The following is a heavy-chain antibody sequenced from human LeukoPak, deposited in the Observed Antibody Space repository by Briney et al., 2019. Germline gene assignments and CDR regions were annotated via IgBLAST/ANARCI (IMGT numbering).Heavy chain of an antibody. D-gene: IGHD7-27*01. CDR3: ARELGTNFDY. Sequence: GGSLRLSCAASGFTFSSYAMHWVRQAPGKGLEWVAVISYDGSNKYYADSVKGRITISRDNSKNTLYLQMNSLRVEDTAVYYCARELGTNFDYWGQGTLVTVSS. J-gene: IGHJ4*02. CDR2: ISYDGSNK. V-gene: IGHV3-30-3*01. CDR1: GFTFSSYA.